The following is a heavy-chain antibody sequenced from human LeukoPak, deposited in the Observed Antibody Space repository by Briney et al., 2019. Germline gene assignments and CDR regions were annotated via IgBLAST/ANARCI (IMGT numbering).Heavy chain of an antibody. V-gene: IGHV3-7*01. Sequence: GGSLRLSCAASGFPFSTYWITWVRQAPGKGLEWVANIKEDGSEKYYVDSVEGRFTISRDNAKNSLDLQMRSLRDEDTAVYYCARGPRGYCSSTSCAFDYWGQGTLVTVSS. CDR2: IKEDGSEK. J-gene: IGHJ4*02. CDR3: ARGPRGYCSSTSCAFDY. D-gene: IGHD2-2*01. CDR1: GFPFSTYW.